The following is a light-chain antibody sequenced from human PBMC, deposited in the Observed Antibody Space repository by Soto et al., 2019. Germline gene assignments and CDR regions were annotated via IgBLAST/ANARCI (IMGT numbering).Light chain of an antibody. CDR3: QQHGSSLP. J-gene: IGKJ5*01. Sequence: EIVLTQSPGTLSLSPGERATLSCRASQSVSSSYLAWYQQKPGQAPRLLIYGASSRATGIPDRFSGSGSGTDFTLTISRLEPEDFAVYYCQQHGSSLPFGQGTRLEIK. V-gene: IGKV3-20*01. CDR1: QSVSSSY. CDR2: GAS.